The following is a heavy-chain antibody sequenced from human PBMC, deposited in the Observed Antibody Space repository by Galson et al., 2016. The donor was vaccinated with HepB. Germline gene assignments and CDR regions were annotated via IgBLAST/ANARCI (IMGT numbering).Heavy chain of an antibody. J-gene: IGHJ3*02. Sequence: SVKVSCKASGYTFTNYAIHWVRQAPGQRLEWMGWINAGNGNTKYSQKFQGRVTITRDTSASTAYMELSSLRSEDTTVYYCARDFGQPAAKAVDIWGQGTMVTVSS. V-gene: IGHV1-3*01. CDR1: GYTFTNYA. CDR2: INAGNGNT. CDR3: ARDFGQPAAKAVDI. D-gene: IGHD2-2*01.